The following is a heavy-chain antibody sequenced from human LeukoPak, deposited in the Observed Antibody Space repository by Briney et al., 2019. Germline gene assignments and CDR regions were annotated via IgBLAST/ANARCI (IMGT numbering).Heavy chain of an antibody. CDR2: ISTYIGVT. D-gene: IGHD4-23*01. CDR1: GFRFTSFG. Sequence: ASVNVSCKASGFRFTSFGVSWVRQAPGQGLGWMGWISTYIGVTNYAEKFEDRVTMTIDTSTTTAYMELRSLRYDDAAVYYCARDSDYGGNGNGGWFDPWGQGTVVTVSS. V-gene: IGHV1-18*04. J-gene: IGHJ5*02. CDR3: ARDSDYGGNGNGGWFDP.